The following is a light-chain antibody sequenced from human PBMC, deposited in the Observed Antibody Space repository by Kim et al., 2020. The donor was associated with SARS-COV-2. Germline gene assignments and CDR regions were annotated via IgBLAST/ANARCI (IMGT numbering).Light chain of an antibody. V-gene: IGKV1-39*01. J-gene: IGKJ2*01. CDR2: DAN. Sequence: SASIGNRGTITCRASQRVRDYVSWYQQRPGTAPKLLIYDANTLQSGVPSRFTGSASGTDFTLTISSVQADDSGTYFCQQSYSDPYTFGQGTKLEI. CDR1: QRVRDY. CDR3: QQSYSDPYT.